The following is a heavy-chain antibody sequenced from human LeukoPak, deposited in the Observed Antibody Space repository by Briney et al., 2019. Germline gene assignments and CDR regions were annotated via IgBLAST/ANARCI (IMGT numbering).Heavy chain of an antibody. CDR2: IYSGGST. V-gene: IGHV3-53*01. CDR3: ARGNPRDGYNYWGIHPFDY. CDR1: GFTVSSNY. J-gene: IGHJ4*02. Sequence: GGSLRLSCAASGFTVSSNYMSWVRQAPGKGLEWVSVIYSGGSTYYADSVKGRFTISRDNSKNTLYLQMNSLRAEDTAVYYCARGNPRDGYNYWGIHPFDYWGQGTLVAVSS. D-gene: IGHD5-24*01.